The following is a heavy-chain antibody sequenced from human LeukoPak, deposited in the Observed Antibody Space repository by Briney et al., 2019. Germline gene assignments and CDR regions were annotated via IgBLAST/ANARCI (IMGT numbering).Heavy chain of an antibody. CDR3: ARAYCGGDCSSRGFGY. J-gene: IGHJ4*02. CDR1: GFTFSDYA. V-gene: IGHV3-7*03. D-gene: IGHD2-21*02. CDR2: IKQDGSEK. Sequence: GGSLRLSCAASGFASGFTFSDYAVSWVRQAPGKGLEWVANIKQDGSEKYYVDSVKGRLTISRDNSKNTLYLQMNSLRAEDTAVYYCARAYCGGDCSSRGFGYWGQGTLVTVSS.